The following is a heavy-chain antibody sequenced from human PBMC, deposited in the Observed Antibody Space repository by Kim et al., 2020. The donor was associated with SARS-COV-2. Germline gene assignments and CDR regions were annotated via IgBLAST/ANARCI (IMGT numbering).Heavy chain of an antibody. Sequence: GGSLRLSCAASGFTFSNAWMSWVRQAPGKGLEWVGRIKSKTDGGTTDYAAPVKGRFTISRDDSKNTLYLQMNSLKTEDTAVYYCTTASFGHRRRSRYCSSTSCTPGDYWGQGTLVTVSS. J-gene: IGHJ4*02. CDR2: IKSKTDGGTT. CDR1: GFTFSNAW. V-gene: IGHV3-15*01. D-gene: IGHD2-2*01. CDR3: TTASFGHRRRSRYCSSTSCTPGDY.